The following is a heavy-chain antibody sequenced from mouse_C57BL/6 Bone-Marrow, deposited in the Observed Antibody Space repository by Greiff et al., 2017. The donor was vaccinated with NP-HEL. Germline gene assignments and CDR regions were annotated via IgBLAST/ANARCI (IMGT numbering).Heavy chain of an antibody. CDR3: ARVEGNDWYFDV. D-gene: IGHD2-1*01. Sequence: QVQLQQPGAELVKPGASVKLSCKASGYTFTSYWMQWVKQRPGQGLEWIGDIDPSDSYTNYNQKFKGKATLTVDTSSSTAYMQLSSLTSEDSAGYDCARVEGNDWYFDVGGTGTTVTVSS. J-gene: IGHJ1*03. V-gene: IGHV1-50*01. CDR2: IDPSDSYT. CDR1: GYTFTSYW.